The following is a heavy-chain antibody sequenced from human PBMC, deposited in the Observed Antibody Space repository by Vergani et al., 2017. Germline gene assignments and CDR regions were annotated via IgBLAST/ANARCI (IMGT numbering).Heavy chain of an antibody. CDR3: ARAPRIAAAAP. D-gene: IGHD6-13*01. Sequence: QVQLQQWGAGLLKPSETLSLTCAVYGGSFSGYYWSWIRQPPGKGLDWIGEINHSGSTNYNPSLKSRVTISVDTSKNQFSLKLSSLTAADTAVYYCARAPRIAAAAPWGQGTLVTVSS. CDR2: INHSGST. J-gene: IGHJ5*02. CDR1: GGSFSGYY. V-gene: IGHV4-34*01.